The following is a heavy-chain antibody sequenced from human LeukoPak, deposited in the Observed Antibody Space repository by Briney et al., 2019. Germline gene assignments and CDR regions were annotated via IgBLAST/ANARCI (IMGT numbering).Heavy chain of an antibody. V-gene: IGHV3-11*04. CDR1: GFTFDDYW. Sequence: PGGSLRLSCGASGFTFDDYWMSWVRQAPGQGLEWVSYISSSDSTIYYADSVKGRFTISRDNAKNSLYLQMNSLRAEDTAVYYCARDYGGSSPFDYWGQGTLVTVSS. D-gene: IGHD4-23*01. CDR2: ISSSDSTI. CDR3: ARDYGGSSPFDY. J-gene: IGHJ4*02.